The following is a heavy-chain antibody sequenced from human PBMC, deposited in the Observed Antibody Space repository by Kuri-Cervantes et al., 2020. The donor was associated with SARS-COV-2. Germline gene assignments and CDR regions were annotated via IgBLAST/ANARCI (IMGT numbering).Heavy chain of an antibody. Sequence: GESLKISCAASGFTFSSYSMNWVRQAPGKGLEWVSSISSGSSYIYYADSVKGRFTISRDNAKNSLYLQMNSLRAEDTAVYYCARVGSTSCADYWGQGTLVTVSS. CDR3: ARVGSTSCADY. V-gene: IGHV3-21*01. CDR2: ISSGSSYI. J-gene: IGHJ4*02. CDR1: GFTFSSYS. D-gene: IGHD2-2*01.